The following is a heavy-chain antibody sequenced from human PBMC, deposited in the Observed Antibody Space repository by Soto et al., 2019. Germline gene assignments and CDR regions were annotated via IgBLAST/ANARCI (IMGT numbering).Heavy chain of an antibody. CDR1: GGSISRGDYY. D-gene: IGHD3-22*01. Sequence: SETLSLTCTVSGGSISRGDYYWSWIRQPPGKGLEWIGEINHSGSTNYNPSLKSRVTISVDTSKNQFSLKLSSVTAADTAVYYCASGFDYYDSGGRDYWGQGTLVTVSS. J-gene: IGHJ4*02. CDR3: ASGFDYYDSGGRDY. V-gene: IGHV4-34*01. CDR2: INHSGST.